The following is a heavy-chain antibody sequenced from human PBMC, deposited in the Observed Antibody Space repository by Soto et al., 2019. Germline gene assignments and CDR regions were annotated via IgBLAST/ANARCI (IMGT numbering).Heavy chain of an antibody. CDR3: AYYYGDYRNDALYI. CDR2: IHHSGTT. CDR1: GGLYSDYY. J-gene: IGHJ3*02. D-gene: IGHD4-17*01. Sequence: SETLSLTCAVYGGLYSDYYWSWIRQAPGKGMEWIGEIHHSGTTNYNPSLKSRVTITLDRSKNQFTLRLSSMTAADAAVYYCAYYYGDYRNDALYIRSPGSRDTVSS. V-gene: IGHV4-34*01.